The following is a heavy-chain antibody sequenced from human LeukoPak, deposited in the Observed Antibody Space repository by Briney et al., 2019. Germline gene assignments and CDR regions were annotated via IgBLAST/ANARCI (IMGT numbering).Heavy chain of an antibody. V-gene: IGHV3-23*01. CDR3: ARLISTSSSRFSDY. D-gene: IGHD6-6*01. CDR1: GFTFSSYA. CDR2: ISISGENT. J-gene: IGHJ4*02. Sequence: GGSLRLSCAASGFTFSSYAMSWVRQAPGKGLEWVSAISISGENTYYADSVKGRFTISRDTSRNTLYPQMHSLRAEDTAVYYCARLISTSSSRFSDYWGQGTLVTVSS.